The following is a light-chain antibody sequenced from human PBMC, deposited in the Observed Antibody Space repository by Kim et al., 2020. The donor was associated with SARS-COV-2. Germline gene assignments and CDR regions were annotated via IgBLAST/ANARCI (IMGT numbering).Light chain of an antibody. CDR3: QQYNNWPPLT. CDR1: QSVGSN. J-gene: IGKJ4*01. CDR2: AAS. V-gene: IGKV3-15*01. Sequence: EIVMTQSPATLSVSPGERAALSCRASQSVGSNLAWYQQKPGQAPRLLLYAASTRATGVPAKFSGSGSGTEFTLTISSLQSEDFAVYYCQQYNNWPPLTFGGGTKVDIK.